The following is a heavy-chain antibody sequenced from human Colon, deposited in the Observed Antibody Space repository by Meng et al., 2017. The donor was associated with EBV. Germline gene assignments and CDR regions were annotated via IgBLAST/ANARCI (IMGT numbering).Heavy chain of an antibody. CDR3: ARVSSGWDYFDY. CDR2: IYYSGST. J-gene: IGHJ4*02. V-gene: IGHV4-31*03. D-gene: IGHD6-19*01. Sequence: VTMQESAPGRVKPSQTLSLTCTVSGGSVSSGGYYWTWIRQHPGKGLEWFGHIYYSGSTFYNPSLKRRVIISIDTSKNQFSLNLRSVTAADTAVYYCARVSSGWDYFDYWGQGTLVTVSS. CDR1: GGSVSSGGYY.